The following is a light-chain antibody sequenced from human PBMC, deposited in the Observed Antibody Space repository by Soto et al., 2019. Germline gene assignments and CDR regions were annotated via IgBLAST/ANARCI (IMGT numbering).Light chain of an antibody. CDR2: GAS. V-gene: IGKV1-12*01. Sequence: DIQMTQSPSSVSASVGDRVTITCRASQGISNWLAWYQQQPGKAPKLLIYGASSLQSGVPSRFSGGGSVTHFPLIISSLQPEDFATYYCQQTNTFLPLTFGGGTKVEI. CDR3: QQTNTFLPLT. J-gene: IGKJ4*01. CDR1: QGISNW.